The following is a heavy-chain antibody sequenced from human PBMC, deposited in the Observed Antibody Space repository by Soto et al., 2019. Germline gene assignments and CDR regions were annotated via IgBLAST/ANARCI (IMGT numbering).Heavy chain of an antibody. CDR1: GYRFTNYW. V-gene: IGHV5-51*01. CDR3: ARLTIGWYSSSPYYYGMDV. D-gene: IGHD6-13*01. Sequence: PGESMKISCQGSGYRFTNYWIGWVRQLPGKDLEWIGIIYPEDSETRYSPSFQGQVTISADKSISTAYLQWSSLKASDTAMYYCARLTIGWYSSSPYYYGMDVWGQGTTVTVSS. CDR2: IYPEDSET. J-gene: IGHJ6*02.